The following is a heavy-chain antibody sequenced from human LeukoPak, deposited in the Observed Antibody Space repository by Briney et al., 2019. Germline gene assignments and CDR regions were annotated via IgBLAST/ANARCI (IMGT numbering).Heavy chain of an antibody. CDR2: INNDGSIT. J-gene: IGHJ4*02. V-gene: IGHV3-74*01. D-gene: IGHD6-19*01. Sequence: GGSLRLSCAASGFTFSSYWMHWVRQDPGKGLVWVSHINNDGSITNYADSVKGRFTISRDNAKNSLYLQMNSLRAEDTALYYCARDSGIAVAGTGDYWGQGTLVTVSS. CDR3: ARDSGIAVAGTGDY. CDR1: GFTFSSYW.